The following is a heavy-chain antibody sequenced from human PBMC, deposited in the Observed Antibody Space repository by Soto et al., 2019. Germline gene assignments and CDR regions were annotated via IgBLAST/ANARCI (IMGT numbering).Heavy chain of an antibody. CDR1: GFSLSTTGMG. CDR2: IYWDDDK. V-gene: IGHV2-5*02. D-gene: IGHD4-17*01. Sequence: QITLKESGPTLVKPTQTLTLTCTSSGFSLSTTGMGVGWIRQPPGKALEWLALIYWDDDKRYSPSLSSRLTITKDTSKNQVVLTMTNMDPVDTATYYCAHTGSMTTVTKGAFDIWGQGTIVTVSS. CDR3: AHTGSMTTVTKGAFDI. J-gene: IGHJ3*02.